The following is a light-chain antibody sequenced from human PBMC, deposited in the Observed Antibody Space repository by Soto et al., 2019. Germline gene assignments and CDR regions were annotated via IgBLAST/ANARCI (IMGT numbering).Light chain of an antibody. CDR2: GAS. V-gene: IGKV3-15*01. CDR1: QSVSFN. Sequence: EIVLTQSPATLSASPGERATLSCRASQSVSFNLAWYQQKPGQAPRLLIYGASTRATGIPDRFSGSGSGTEFTLTISSLQSEDFAVYYCQQYGDWPPETFGQGTKVDI. CDR3: QQYGDWPPET. J-gene: IGKJ1*01.